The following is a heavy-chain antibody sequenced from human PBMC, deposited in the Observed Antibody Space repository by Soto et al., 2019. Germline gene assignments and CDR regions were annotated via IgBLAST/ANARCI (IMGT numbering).Heavy chain of an antibody. CDR3: VKARATGPKSDFDY. J-gene: IGHJ4*02. CDR1: GFTFGTYT. D-gene: IGHD7-27*01. V-gene: IGHV3-64D*06. Sequence: PGGSLRLSCSASGFTFGTYTMHWVRQAPGRGPECVSTISSHGGRTFYADFVKGGFTMSSDNSKNTLYLQMSSLRLEDAAVYYCVKARATGPKSDFDYWGQGTLVTVSS. CDR2: ISSHGGRT.